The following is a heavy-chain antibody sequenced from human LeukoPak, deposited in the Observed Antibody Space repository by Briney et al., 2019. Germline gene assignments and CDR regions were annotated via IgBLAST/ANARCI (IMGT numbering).Heavy chain of an antibody. J-gene: IGHJ5*02. V-gene: IGHV3-74*03. D-gene: IGHD3-22*01. CDR3: ARDSSPWYYYDRSGSNGFDP. CDR2: ISPDGSTT. CDR1: GFTFSRYW. Sequence: GGSLRLSCAASGFTFSRYWMHWVRQAPGKGLMWVSRISPDGSTTLYADSVKGRFTISRDNSKNTLFLQMNSLRAEDAAVYYCARDSSPWYYYDRSGSNGFDPWGQGTLVTVSS.